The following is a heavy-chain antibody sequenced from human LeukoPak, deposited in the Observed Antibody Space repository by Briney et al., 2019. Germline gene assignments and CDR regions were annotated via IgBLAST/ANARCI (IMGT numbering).Heavy chain of an antibody. J-gene: IGHJ3*02. Sequence: SETLSLTCTVSGGSISSYYWSWIRQPPGKGLEWIGYIYYSGSTNYNPSLKSRVTISVDTSKNQFSLKLSSVTAADTAVYYCARAIFGVVKRAFDIWGQGTMVTVSS. CDR1: GGSISSYY. CDR2: IYYSGST. CDR3: ARAIFGVVKRAFDI. D-gene: IGHD3-3*01. V-gene: IGHV4-59*01.